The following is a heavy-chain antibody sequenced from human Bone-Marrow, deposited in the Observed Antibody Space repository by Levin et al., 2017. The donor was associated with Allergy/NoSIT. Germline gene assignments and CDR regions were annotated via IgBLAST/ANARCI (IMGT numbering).Heavy chain of an antibody. CDR1: GFTFRSFT. D-gene: IGHD3-10*01. Sequence: GGSLRLSCETSGFTFRSFTMNWVRQAPGKGLEWVSSITGSSHTIFYADSLKGRFTISRDNAKNSVDLQMDGMRAEDTAVYYCASAISFQGLYYFDSWGQGTLVTVSS. CDR3: ASAISFQGLYYFDS. V-gene: IGHV3-21*01. CDR2: ITGSSHTI. J-gene: IGHJ4*02.